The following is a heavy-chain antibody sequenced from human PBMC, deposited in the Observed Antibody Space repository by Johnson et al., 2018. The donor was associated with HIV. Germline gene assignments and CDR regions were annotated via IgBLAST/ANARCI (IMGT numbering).Heavy chain of an antibody. CDR3: ASTRLGAFDI. J-gene: IGHJ3*02. CDR1: GFSVSSKY. V-gene: IGHV3-66*01. CDR2: IYSGGST. D-gene: IGHD6-6*01. Sequence: VQLVESGGGLVQPGGSLRLSCAASGFSVSSKYMSWVRQAPGKGLEWVSVIYSGGSTFYADSVKGRFTISRDNSGNTLYLQMDSLRVEDTAVYYCASTRLGAFDICGQGTMVTVSS.